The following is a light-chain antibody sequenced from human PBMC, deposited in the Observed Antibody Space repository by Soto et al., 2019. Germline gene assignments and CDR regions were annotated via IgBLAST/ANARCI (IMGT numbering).Light chain of an antibody. J-gene: IGLJ2*01. CDR3: QVWDSSSDHPV. V-gene: IGLV3-21*04. Sequence: SYVMTQEPTVSVAPGKTARITCGGNNIGSKSVHWYQQKPGQAPVVVIYYDSDRPSGIPERFSGSNSGNTATLTISRVEAGDEADYYCQVWDSSSDHPVFGGGTKLTVL. CDR2: YDS. CDR1: NIGSKS.